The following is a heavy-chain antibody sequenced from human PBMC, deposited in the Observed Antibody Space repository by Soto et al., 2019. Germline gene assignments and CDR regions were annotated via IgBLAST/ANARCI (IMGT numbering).Heavy chain of an antibody. J-gene: IGHJ5*02. CDR1: GFTFSSYW. CDR2: INSDGSST. D-gene: IGHD6-19*01. V-gene: IGHV3-74*01. CDR3: ARGRYSSGQRWFDP. Sequence: EVQLVESGGGLVQPGGSLRLSCAASGFTFSSYWMHWVRQAPGKGLVWVSRINSDGSSTSYADSVKGRFTISRDNAKNTLYPQMNSLRAEDTAVYYCARGRYSSGQRWFDPWGQGTLVTVSS.